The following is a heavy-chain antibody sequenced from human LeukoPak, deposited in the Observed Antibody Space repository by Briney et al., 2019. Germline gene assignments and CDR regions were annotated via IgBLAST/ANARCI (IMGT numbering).Heavy chain of an antibody. CDR3: ARARKRWHSQWFDP. CDR1: GGSFSGYY. V-gene: IGHV4-34*01. CDR2: INHSGST. Sequence: PSETLSLTCAVYGGSFSGYYWSWIRQPPGKGLEWIGEINHSGSTKYNPSLKSRVTISVDTPKNQFSLKLSCVTTADTAVYYCARARKRWHSQWFDPWGQGTLVTVSS. J-gene: IGHJ5*02. D-gene: IGHD5-24*01.